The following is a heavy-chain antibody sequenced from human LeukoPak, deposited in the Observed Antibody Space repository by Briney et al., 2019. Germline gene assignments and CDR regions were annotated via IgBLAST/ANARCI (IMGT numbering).Heavy chain of an antibody. J-gene: IGHJ3*02. CDR2: IYYSGST. V-gene: IGHV4-59*01. Sequence: SETLSLTCTVSGGSISSYYWSRIRQPPGKGLEWIGYIYYSGSTNYNPSLKSRVTISVDTSKNQFSLKLSSVTAADTAVYYCARVAAAPHAFDIWGQGTMVTVSS. CDR3: ARVAAAPHAFDI. D-gene: IGHD6-13*01. CDR1: GGSISSYY.